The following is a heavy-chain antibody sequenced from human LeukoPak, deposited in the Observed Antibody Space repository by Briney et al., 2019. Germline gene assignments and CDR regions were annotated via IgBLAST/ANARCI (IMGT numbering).Heavy chain of an antibody. CDR3: ARYVESLNNWFDP. J-gene: IGHJ5*02. V-gene: IGHV1-24*01. CDR1: GYTLTEVS. CDR2: FDPEDGET. D-gene: IGHD3-16*01. Sequence: GASVKVSCKVSGYTLTEVSMHWVRQAPGKGLEWMGGFDPEDGETIYAQKFQGRVTMTRDTSISTAYMELSRLRSDDTAVYYCARYVESLNNWFDPWGQGTLVTVSS.